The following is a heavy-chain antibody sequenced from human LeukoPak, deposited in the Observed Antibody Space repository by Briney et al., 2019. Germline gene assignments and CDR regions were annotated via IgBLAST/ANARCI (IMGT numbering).Heavy chain of an antibody. V-gene: IGHV4-59*08. CDR1: GGSISGYY. CDR2: IYYSGTT. J-gene: IGHJ6*03. Sequence: PSETLSLTCTVSGGSISGYYWSWIRQPPGKGLEWIGYIYYSGTTNYNPSLKSRVTISVDTSENQFSLRLSSVTAADTAVYYCAGYYYDSSGYPHYYYYYYMDVWGKGTTVTVSS. CDR3: AGYYYDSSGYPHYYYYYYMDV. D-gene: IGHD3-22*01.